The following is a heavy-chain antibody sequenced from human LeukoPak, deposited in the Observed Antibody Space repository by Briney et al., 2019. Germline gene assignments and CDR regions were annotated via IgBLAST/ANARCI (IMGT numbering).Heavy chain of an antibody. Sequence: GGSLRLSCAASGFTFSSYAMTWVRQAPGKGLEWVSGISGSGGSTYYADSVKGRFTISRDNSKNTLYLQMNSLRAEDTAVYYCARSPIAVAGTDYYYYYMDVWGKGTTVTVSS. V-gene: IGHV3-23*01. CDR3: ARSPIAVAGTDYYYYYMDV. J-gene: IGHJ6*03. D-gene: IGHD6-19*01. CDR1: GFTFSSYA. CDR2: ISGSGGST.